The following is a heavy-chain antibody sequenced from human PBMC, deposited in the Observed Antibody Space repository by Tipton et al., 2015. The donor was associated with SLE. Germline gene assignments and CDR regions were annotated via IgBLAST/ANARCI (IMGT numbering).Heavy chain of an antibody. V-gene: IGHV3-48*01. J-gene: IGHJ3*02. D-gene: IGHD3-9*01. CDR3: ARDSMSYYDILTDWAFHPLHDAFDI. CDR2: ISSSSSTI. Sequence: GSLRLSCAASGFTFSSYSMNWVRQAPGKGLEWVSYISSSSSTIYYADSVKGRFTISRDNAKNSLYLQMNSLRAEDTAVYYCARDSMSYYDILTDWAFHPLHDAFDIWGQGTMVTVSS. CDR1: GFTFSSYS.